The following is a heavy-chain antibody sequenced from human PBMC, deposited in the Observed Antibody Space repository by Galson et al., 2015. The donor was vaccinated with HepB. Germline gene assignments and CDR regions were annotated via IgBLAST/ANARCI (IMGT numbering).Heavy chain of an antibody. V-gene: IGHV3-30*02. Sequence: SLRLSCAASGFTFSSYAMDWVRQVPGKGLEWVAFIGSDGSTRSYADSVEGRFTISRDNANSSLYLQMNSLRDEDTAIYYCAKDRGGGGDGLFYFDYWGPGILVTVSS. CDR2: IGSDGSTR. J-gene: IGHJ4*02. CDR1: GFTFSSYA. CDR3: AKDRGGGGDGLFYFDY. D-gene: IGHD3-16*01.